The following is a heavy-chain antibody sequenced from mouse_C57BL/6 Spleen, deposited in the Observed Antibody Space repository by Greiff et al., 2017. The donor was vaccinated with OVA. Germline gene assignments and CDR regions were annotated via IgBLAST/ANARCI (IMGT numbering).Heavy chain of an antibody. Sequence: QVQLQQSGAELVKPGASVKLSCKASGYTFTEYTIHWVKQRSGQGLEWIGWFYPGSGSIKYNEKFKDKATLTADKSSSTVYMELSRLTSEDSAVYFCARHEESLYYYGSSYGYFDVWGTGTTVTVSS. CDR1: GYTFTEYT. D-gene: IGHD1-1*01. V-gene: IGHV1-62-2*01. CDR2: FYPGSGSI. CDR3: ARHEESLYYYGSSYGYFDV. J-gene: IGHJ1*03.